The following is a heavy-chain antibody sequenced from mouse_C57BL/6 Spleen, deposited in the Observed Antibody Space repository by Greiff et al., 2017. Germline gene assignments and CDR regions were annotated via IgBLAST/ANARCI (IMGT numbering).Heavy chain of an antibody. V-gene: IGHV1-26*01. D-gene: IGHD2-4*01. CDR2: INPNNGGT. Sequence: EVQLQQSGPELVKPGASVKISCKASGYTFTDYYMNWVKQSHGKSLEWIGDINPNNGGTSYNQKFKGKATLTVDKSSSTAYMELRSLTSEDSAVYYCARAHRLRRLEYFDYWGQGTTLTVSS. CDR1: GYTFTDYY. CDR3: ARAHRLRRLEYFDY. J-gene: IGHJ2*01.